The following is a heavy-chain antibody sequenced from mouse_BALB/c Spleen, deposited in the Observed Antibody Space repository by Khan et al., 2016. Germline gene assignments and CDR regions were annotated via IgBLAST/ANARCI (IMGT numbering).Heavy chain of an antibody. D-gene: IGHD1-1*01. CDR2: INPDSSTI. CDR1: GFDLSRYW. V-gene: IGHV4-1*02. CDR3: AKHYYYGSSDY. Sequence: EVKLLESGGGLVQPGGSLKLSCAASGFDLSRYWMSWVRQAPGKGLEWIGEINPDSSTINYTPSLKDKFIISRDNAKNTLYLQMSKVRSEDTALYYCAKHYYYGSSDYWVQGTTLTVSS. J-gene: IGHJ2*01.